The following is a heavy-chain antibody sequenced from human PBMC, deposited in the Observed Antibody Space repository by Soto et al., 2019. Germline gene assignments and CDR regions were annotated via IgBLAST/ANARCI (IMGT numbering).Heavy chain of an antibody. CDR1: GFTFSGFD. Sequence: GGSLRLSCEASGFTFSGFDMHWVRQHTGKGLEWVSSIGTAGDTYYAVSVKGRFTISRDNAKNSLSLQMNSLRAGDMAVYFCAKSQEIGTHFFDSWGQGTQVTVSS. J-gene: IGHJ4*02. CDR2: IGTAGDT. D-gene: IGHD6-13*01. CDR3: AKSQEIGTHFFDS. V-gene: IGHV3-13*01.